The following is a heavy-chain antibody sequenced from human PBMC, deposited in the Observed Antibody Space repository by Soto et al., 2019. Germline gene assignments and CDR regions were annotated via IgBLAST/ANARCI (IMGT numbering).Heavy chain of an antibody. D-gene: IGHD3-10*01. CDR2: IYYSGST. J-gene: IGHJ4*02. V-gene: IGHV4-61*01. CDR1: GGSVSSGSYY. Sequence: SETLSLTCTVSGGSVSSGSYYWSWIRQPPGKGLEWIGYIYYSGSTNYNPSLKSRVTISVDTSKNQFSLKLSSVTAADTAVYYCAVPYGSGSYYNGFDYWGQGTLVTVSS. CDR3: AVPYGSGSYYNGFDY.